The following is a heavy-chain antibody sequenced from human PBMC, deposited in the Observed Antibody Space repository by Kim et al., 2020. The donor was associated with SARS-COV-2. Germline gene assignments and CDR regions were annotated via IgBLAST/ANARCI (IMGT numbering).Heavy chain of an antibody. Sequence: SETLSLTCAVYGGSFSGYYWSWIRQPPGKGLEWIGEINHSGSTNYNPSLKSRVTISVDTSKSQFSLKLSSVTAADTAVYYCARGLPARRYYYDSSGYYSRDAFDVWGQGTMVTVSS. J-gene: IGHJ3*01. CDR1: GGSFSGYY. CDR3: ARGLPARRYYYDSSGYYSRDAFDV. D-gene: IGHD3-22*01. V-gene: IGHV4-34*01. CDR2: INHSGST.